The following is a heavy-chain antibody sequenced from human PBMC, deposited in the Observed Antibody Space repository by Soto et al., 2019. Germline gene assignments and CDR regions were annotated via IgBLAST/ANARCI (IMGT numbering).Heavy chain of an antibody. D-gene: IGHD6-13*01. CDR3: ARDRPSNSYSSSWYSAAFDY. V-gene: IGHV1-69*13. J-gene: IGHJ4*02. Sequence: GPPVKVSCKASGYTFTSYDINWVRQATGQGLEWMGGIIPIFGTANYAQKFQGRVTITADESTSTAYMELSSLRSEDTAVYYCARDRPSNSYSSSWYSAAFDYWGQGTLVTVSS. CDR2: IIPIFGTA. CDR1: GYTFTSYD.